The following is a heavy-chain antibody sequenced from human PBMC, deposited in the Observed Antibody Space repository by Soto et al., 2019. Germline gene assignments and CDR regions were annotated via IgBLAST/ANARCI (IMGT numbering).Heavy chain of an antibody. V-gene: IGHV4-59*01. CDR2: IYYSWSS. Sequence: LSLTCTVSGCSITSYYWIWIRQPPGKGLEWSGYIYYSWSSYYNPSLKSRVTISVDTSNNQFSLKLSSVTAADTAVHYCASVKNWNDFDYWGKGTLVTVSS. D-gene: IGHD1-1*01. CDR1: GCSITSYY. J-gene: IGHJ4*01. CDR3: ASVKNWNDFDY.